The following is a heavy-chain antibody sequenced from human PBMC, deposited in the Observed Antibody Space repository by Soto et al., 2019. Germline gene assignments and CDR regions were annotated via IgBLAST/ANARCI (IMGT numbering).Heavy chain of an antibody. Sequence: SVKVSCKASGGTFSSYAISWVRQAPGQGLEWMGGIIPIFGTANYAQKFQGGVTITADESTSTAYMELSSLRSEDTAVYYCASSPIDDQLLDKIEKIYYYYGMDVWGQGTTVTVSS. CDR3: ASSPIDDQLLDKIEKIYYYYGMDV. CDR2: IIPIFGTA. V-gene: IGHV1-69*13. CDR1: GGTFSSYA. J-gene: IGHJ6*02. D-gene: IGHD2-2*01.